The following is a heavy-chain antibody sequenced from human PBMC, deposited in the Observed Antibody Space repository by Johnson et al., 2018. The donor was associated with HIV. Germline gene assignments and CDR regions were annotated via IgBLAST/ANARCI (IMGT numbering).Heavy chain of an antibody. D-gene: IGHD1-26*01. CDR3: ARGGGSYFLGDAFDI. J-gene: IGHJ3*02. V-gene: IGHV3-13*01. CDR2: IGTAGDT. CDR1: GFTFSSYD. Sequence: EVHLVESGGGLVQPGGSLRLSCAASGFTFSSYDMHWVRQATGKGLEWVSAIGTAGDTYYPGSVKGRFTISRENAKNSLYLQMNSLRAGDTAVYYCARGGGSYFLGDAFDIWGQGTMVTVSS.